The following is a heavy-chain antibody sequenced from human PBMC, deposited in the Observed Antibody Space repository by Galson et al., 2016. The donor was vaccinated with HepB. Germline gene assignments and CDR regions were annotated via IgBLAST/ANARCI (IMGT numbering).Heavy chain of an antibody. V-gene: IGHV3-53*05. CDR2: MYPAGDT. CDR3: VKDIGGGADQ. Sequence: SLRLSCAASGFSVSGNYMSWARQGPGQRLERVAIMYPAGDTYYAESVKDRFTISRDNGKKSLYLQMNSLSAEDTASYYCVKDIGGGADQWGQGTLVTVSS. J-gene: IGHJ4*02. D-gene: IGHD2-15*01. CDR1: GFSVSGNY.